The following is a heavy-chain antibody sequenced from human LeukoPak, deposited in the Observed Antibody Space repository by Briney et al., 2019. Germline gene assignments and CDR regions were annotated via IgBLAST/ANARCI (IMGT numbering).Heavy chain of an antibody. D-gene: IGHD2-2*01. V-gene: IGHV3-23*01. CDR2: IIGGGGST. J-gene: IGHJ4*02. Sequence: GGSLRLSCAASGFPFSSHGMGWVRQAPGKGLEWVSGIIGGGGSTYYADSVKGRFTISGDNSRNTLFLQMNSLRAEDTAVYYCAHGAMYQLDYWGQGTLVTVSS. CDR1: GFPFSSHG. CDR3: AHGAMYQLDY.